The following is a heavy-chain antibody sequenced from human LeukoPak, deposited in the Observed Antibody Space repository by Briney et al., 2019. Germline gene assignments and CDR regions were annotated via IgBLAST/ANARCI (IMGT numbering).Heavy chain of an antibody. CDR3: AREELGTTGNAFDI. Sequence: GGSLRLSCAASGFTFSSYGMSWVRQAPGKGLEWVAAISGIGGSTYYADSVKGRFTISRDNSKNTLYLQMNSLRADDTAVYYCAREELGTTGNAFDIWGQGTMVTVSS. CDR1: GFTFSSYG. D-gene: IGHD4-17*01. J-gene: IGHJ3*02. CDR2: ISGIGGST. V-gene: IGHV3-23*01.